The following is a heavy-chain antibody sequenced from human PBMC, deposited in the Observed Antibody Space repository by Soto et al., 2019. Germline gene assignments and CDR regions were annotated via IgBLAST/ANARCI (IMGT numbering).Heavy chain of an antibody. Sequence: SVKVSCKASGGTFSSYKISWVRQAPGQGLEWMGRIIPILGIANYAQKFQGRVTITADKSTSTAYMELSSLRSEDTAVYYCASSTVTTSRIRFDYWGQGTLVTVSS. J-gene: IGHJ4*02. V-gene: IGHV1-69*02. CDR3: ASSTVTTSRIRFDY. CDR2: IIPILGIA. CDR1: GGTFSSYK. D-gene: IGHD4-17*01.